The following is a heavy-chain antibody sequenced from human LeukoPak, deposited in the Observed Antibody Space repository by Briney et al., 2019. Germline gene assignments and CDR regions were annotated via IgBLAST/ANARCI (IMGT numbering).Heavy chain of an antibody. V-gene: IGHV4-34*01. CDR1: GGSFSGYY. Sequence: SETLSLTCAVYGGSFSGYYWSWIRQPPGKGLEWIGEINHSGSAIYNPSLKSRVTISVDTSKNQFSLKLSSVTAADTAVYYCARGVLMVYTIPNYFDYWGQGTLVTVSS. CDR3: ARGVLMVYTIPNYFDY. CDR2: INHSGSA. J-gene: IGHJ4*02. D-gene: IGHD2-8*01.